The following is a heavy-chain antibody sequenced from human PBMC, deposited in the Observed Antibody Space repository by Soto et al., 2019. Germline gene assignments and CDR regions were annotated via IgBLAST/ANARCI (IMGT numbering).Heavy chain of an antibody. CDR2: INPSGGST. CDR1: GYTFTSYY. J-gene: IGHJ6*03. CDR3: ARGGEVDAHYYYMDV. V-gene: IGHV1-46*03. Sequence: QVQLVQSGAEVKKPGASVKVSCKASGYTFTSYYMHWVRQAPGQGLEWMGIINPSGGSTSYAQKFQGRVTMTSDTSTSTVYMELSSLRSEDTAVYYCARGGEVDAHYYYMDVWGKGTTVTVSS. D-gene: IGHD3-16*01.